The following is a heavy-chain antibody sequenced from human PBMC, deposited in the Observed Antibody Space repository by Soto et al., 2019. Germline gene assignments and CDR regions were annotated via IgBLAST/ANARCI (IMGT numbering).Heavy chain of an antibody. CDR1: GFTFSNYA. CDR2: IRDSATNT. CDR3: ARFLTGYERKILELAY. D-gene: IGHD3-9*01. Sequence: EVQLLESGGGLVQPGGSLKVSCAASGFTFSNYALSWVRQAPGKGLEWVAAIRDSATNTYYADSVKGRFTISRDNSENRLFLQMNSLRAEDTVIYHCARFLTGYERKILELAYWGQGTLVTVSS. V-gene: IGHV3-23*01. J-gene: IGHJ4*02.